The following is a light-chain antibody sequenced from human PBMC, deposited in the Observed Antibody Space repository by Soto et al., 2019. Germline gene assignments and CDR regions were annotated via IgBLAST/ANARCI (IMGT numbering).Light chain of an antibody. CDR1: QSVSSY. V-gene: IGKV3-20*01. J-gene: IGKJ1*01. Sequence: EIVLTQSPATLSLSPGERATLSCRASQSVSSYLAWYQQKPGQAPRLLIYGASSRATGIPDRFSGSGSGTEFTLTISRLEPEDCAVYYCQQHGSSPWTFGQGTRVEIK. CDR3: QQHGSSPWT. CDR2: GAS.